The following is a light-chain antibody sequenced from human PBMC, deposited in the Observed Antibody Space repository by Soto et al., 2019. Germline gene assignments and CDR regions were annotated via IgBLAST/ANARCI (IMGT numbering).Light chain of an antibody. Sequence: EIVLTHSPGTLSLSPWERATLSCRASQSVSSNHLAWYQQKPGQAPRLLIYGASTRATDIPARFSGSGSGTEFILTISSLQSEDFAVYYCQQYNDWPWTFGQGTKVDIK. CDR3: QQYNDWPWT. J-gene: IGKJ1*01. V-gene: IGKV3-15*01. CDR1: QSVSSN. CDR2: GAS.